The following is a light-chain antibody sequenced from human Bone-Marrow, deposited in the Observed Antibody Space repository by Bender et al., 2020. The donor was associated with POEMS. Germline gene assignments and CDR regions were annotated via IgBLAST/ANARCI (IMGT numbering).Light chain of an antibody. Sequence: QSALTQPASVSGSPGQSITLSCTGTTSDVGRYDYVSWYQQHPGKAPKLIIFGVTYRPSGVSDRFSGSKSGSTASLTISGLQAEDDAVYYCASYTTGYTLMLFGGGTKLTVL. CDR1: TSDVGRYDY. J-gene: IGLJ2*01. CDR3: ASYTTGYTLML. V-gene: IGLV2-14*03. CDR2: GVT.